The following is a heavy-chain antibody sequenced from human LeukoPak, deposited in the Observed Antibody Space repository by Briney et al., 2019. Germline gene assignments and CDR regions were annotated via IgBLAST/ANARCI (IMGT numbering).Heavy chain of an antibody. V-gene: IGHV4-59*01. J-gene: IGHJ4*02. CDR2: IYHRGSA. CDR1: RGSISTYY. CDR3: ARGGDYYDSGSYLVH. Sequence: PSETLSLTCTVSRGSISTYYWTWIRQPPGKGLEWIGYIYHRGSANYNPSLKSRLSISVDTSKNQLSLTLSSVTAADAAVYYCARGGDYYDSGSYLVHWGQRTLVTVSS. D-gene: IGHD3-10*01.